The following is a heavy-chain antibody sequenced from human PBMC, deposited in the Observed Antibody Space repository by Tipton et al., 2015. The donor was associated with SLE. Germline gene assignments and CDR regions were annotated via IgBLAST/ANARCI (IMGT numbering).Heavy chain of an antibody. J-gene: IGHJ4*02. V-gene: IGHV4-39*07. Sequence: TLSLTCTVSGDSVSSTNYYWAWIRQPPGKGLEWVGTIFNTGTTYYNSSLKSRVAISADTSKNQFSLTLMSVTGADTAVYYCARGRGMYGYWGQGTLVTVSS. CDR2: IFNTGTT. CDR1: GDSVSSTNYY. D-gene: IGHD2-8*01. CDR3: ARGRGMYGY.